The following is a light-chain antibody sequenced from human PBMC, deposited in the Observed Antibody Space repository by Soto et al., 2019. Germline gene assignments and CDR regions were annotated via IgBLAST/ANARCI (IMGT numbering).Light chain of an antibody. V-gene: IGLV2-11*01. Sequence: QSALTLPRSVSGSPGQSVTISCTGTSSDVGGYNYVSWYQQHPGKAPKLMIYDVSKRPSGVPDRFSGSKSGNTASLTISGLQAEDEADYYCCSYAGSYTFGVFGTGTKLTVL. CDR2: DVS. CDR1: SSDVGGYNY. CDR3: CSYAGSYTFGV. J-gene: IGLJ1*01.